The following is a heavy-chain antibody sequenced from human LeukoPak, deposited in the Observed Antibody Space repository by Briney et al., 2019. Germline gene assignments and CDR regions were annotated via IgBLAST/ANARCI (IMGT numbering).Heavy chain of an antibody. V-gene: IGHV4-59*01. J-gene: IGHJ4*02. Sequence: SETLSLTCTVSGGSISSYYWSWIRQPPGKGLEWIGYIMMSESTTYNPSLKSRVTRSVDTSKNQFSLKLSSVTAADTAVYYCARGTTGTFDYWGQGTPASVSS. D-gene: IGHD4-17*01. CDR2: IMMSEST. CDR3: ARGTTGTFDY. CDR1: GGSISSYY.